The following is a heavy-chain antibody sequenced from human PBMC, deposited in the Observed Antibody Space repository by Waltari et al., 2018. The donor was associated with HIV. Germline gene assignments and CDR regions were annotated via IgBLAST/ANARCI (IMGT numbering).Heavy chain of an antibody. J-gene: IGHJ6*02. D-gene: IGHD2-15*01. CDR3: ARGVGYGMDV. V-gene: IGHV3-74*01. CDR2: SNKDGSNT. CDR1: GFTVSSNW. Sequence: EVQLVESGGGLVQPGGSLRLSCAASGFTVSSNWIPLVRQAPGKGLVWVSCSNKDGSNTRYADSVKGRLTISRDNAKNTLYLQMNSLRAEDTAVYYCARGVGYGMDVWGQGTTVTVSS.